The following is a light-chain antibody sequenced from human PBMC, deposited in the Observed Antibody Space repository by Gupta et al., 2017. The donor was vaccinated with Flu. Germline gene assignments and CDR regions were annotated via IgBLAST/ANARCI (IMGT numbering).Light chain of an antibody. CDR1: NIGSKS. CDR3: QVWESRSDTNWV. V-gene: IGLV3-21*02. J-gene: IGLJ3*02. Sequence: SSVLTQPPSVSVAPGQTARITCGGTNIGSKSVHWYQQKPGQAPVLVVYDDSDRPSGIPERFSGSNSGDTATLTISRVEAGEEADYYCQVWESRSDTNWVFGGGTKLTVL. CDR2: DDS.